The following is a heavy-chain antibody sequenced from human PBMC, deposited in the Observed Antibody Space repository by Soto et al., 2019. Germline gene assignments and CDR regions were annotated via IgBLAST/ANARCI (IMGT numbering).Heavy chain of an antibody. CDR1: GYRFPSYG. CDR2: VNPDNHNT. CDR3: ARVRFGDPFDY. D-gene: IGHD3-16*01. Sequence: AASVKVSCKVSGYRFPSYGINWVRQAPGQGLEWVGWVNPDNHNTNYAQNFQHRVSLTTDTSTNTAFLELRGLRSDDTAVYYCARVRFGDPFDYWGQGTLVTVSS. V-gene: IGHV1-18*01. J-gene: IGHJ4*02.